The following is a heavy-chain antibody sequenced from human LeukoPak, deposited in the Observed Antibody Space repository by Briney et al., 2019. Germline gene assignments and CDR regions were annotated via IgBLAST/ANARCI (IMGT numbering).Heavy chain of an antibody. D-gene: IGHD4-17*01. CDR2: ISAYNGNT. Sequence: ASVKVSCKASGYTFTSYGISWVRQAPGQGLEWMGWISAYNGNTNYAQKFQGRVTMTRDTSISTAYMELSRLRSDDTAVYYCARSPDYGDPLGFDYWGQGTLVTVSS. CDR1: GYTFTSYG. J-gene: IGHJ4*02. CDR3: ARSPDYGDPLGFDY. V-gene: IGHV1-18*01.